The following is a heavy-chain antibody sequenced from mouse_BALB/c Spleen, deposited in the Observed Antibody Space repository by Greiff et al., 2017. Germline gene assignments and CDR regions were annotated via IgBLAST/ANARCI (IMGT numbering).Heavy chain of an antibody. V-gene: IGHV1-5*01. D-gene: IGHD2-3*01. CDR3: TRGDGLFAY. CDR1: GYTFTSYW. CDR2: IYPGNSDT. Sequence: DVHLVESGTVLARPGASVKMSCKASGYTFTSYWMHWVKQRPGQGLEWIGAIYPGNSDTSYNQKFKGKAKLTAVTSTSTAYMELSSLTNEDSAVYYCTRGDGLFAYWGQGTLVTVSA. J-gene: IGHJ3*01.